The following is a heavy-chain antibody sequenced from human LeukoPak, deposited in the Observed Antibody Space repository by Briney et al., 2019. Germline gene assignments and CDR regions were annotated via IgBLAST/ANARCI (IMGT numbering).Heavy chain of an antibody. Sequence: GGSLRLSCAASGFTFDDYGMSWVRQAPGKGLEWVSYISRSSSTIYYADSVKGRFTISRDNAKNSLYLQMSNLRDEDTAVYYCARVSQWLVPYLDYWGQGALVTVSS. D-gene: IGHD6-19*01. CDR3: ARVSQWLVPYLDY. CDR2: ISRSSSTI. J-gene: IGHJ4*02. V-gene: IGHV3-48*02. CDR1: GFTFDDYG.